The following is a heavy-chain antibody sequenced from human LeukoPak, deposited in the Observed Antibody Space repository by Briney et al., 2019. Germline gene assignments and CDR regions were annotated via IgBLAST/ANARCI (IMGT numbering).Heavy chain of an antibody. Sequence: SQTLSLTCAISGDSVSSNSATWKWIRQSPSRGLEWLGRTYYRSKWYNEYAVSVKSRITINPDTSKNQYSLQLNSVTPADTAVYYCARRGSSYGLDVWGQGTTVTVSS. V-gene: IGHV6-1*01. CDR2: TYYRSKWYN. CDR1: GDSVSSNSAT. CDR3: ARRGSSYGLDV. D-gene: IGHD1-26*01. J-gene: IGHJ6*02.